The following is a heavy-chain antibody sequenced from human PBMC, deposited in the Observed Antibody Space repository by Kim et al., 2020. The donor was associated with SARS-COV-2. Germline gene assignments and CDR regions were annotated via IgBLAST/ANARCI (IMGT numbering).Heavy chain of an antibody. V-gene: IGHV1-8*01. CDR1: GYTFTSYD. CDR3: ARGVTMVRGVRRYFDY. CDR2: MNPNSGNT. J-gene: IGHJ4*02. Sequence: ASVKVSCKASGYTFTSYDINWVRQATGQGLEWMGWMNPNSGNTGYAQKFQGRVTMTRNTSISTAYMELSSLRSEDTAVYYCARGVTMVRGVRRYFDYWGQGTLVTVSS. D-gene: IGHD3-10*01.